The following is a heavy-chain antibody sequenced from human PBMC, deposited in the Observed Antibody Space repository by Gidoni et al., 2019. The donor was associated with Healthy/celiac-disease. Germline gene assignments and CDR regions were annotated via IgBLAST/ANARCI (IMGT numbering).Heavy chain of an antibody. CDR2: INHSGST. CDR3: ARGARERGYSYGYRGHFDY. J-gene: IGHJ4*02. V-gene: IGHV4-34*01. Sequence: QVQLQQWGAGLLKPSDTLSLTCAVYGGSFSGSYWSWIRQPPGKGLEWIGEINHSGSTNYNPSLKSRVTISVDTSKNQFSLKLSSVTAADTAVYYCARGARERGYSYGYRGHFDYWGQGTLVTVSS. D-gene: IGHD5-18*01. CDR1: GGSFSGSY.